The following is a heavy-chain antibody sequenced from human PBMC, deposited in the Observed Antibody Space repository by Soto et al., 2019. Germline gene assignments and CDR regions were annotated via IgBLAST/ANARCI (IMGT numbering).Heavy chain of an antibody. V-gene: IGHV3-23*01. D-gene: IGHD3-10*01. CDR3: AKALLLAGSGSYYIFDY. CDR1: GFTFSSYA. CDR2: ISGSGGST. Sequence: EVQLLESGGGLVQPGGSLRLSCAASGFTFSSYAMSWVRQAPGKGLEWVSVISGSGGSTYYADSVKGRFTISRDNSKNTLYLQMNSMRADDTAVYYCAKALLLAGSGSYYIFDYWGQGTLVTVSS. J-gene: IGHJ4*02.